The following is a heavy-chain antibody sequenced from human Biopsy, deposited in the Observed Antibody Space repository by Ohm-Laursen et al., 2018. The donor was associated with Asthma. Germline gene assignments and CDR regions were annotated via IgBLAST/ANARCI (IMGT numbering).Heavy chain of an antibody. V-gene: IGHV3-30*18. CDR2: ISFDGTNR. J-gene: IGHJ4*02. CDR3: AKEVFPGWELRRGPDS. Sequence: SLRLSCAASGFSFSNYGMHWVRQAPGKGLDWVAVISFDGTNRNYTDSVKGRFTISRDNHRNTLHLEMNSLRAEDTAVYFCAKEVFPGWELRRGPDSWGQGTLVTVSS. CDR1: GFSFSNYG. D-gene: IGHD1-26*01.